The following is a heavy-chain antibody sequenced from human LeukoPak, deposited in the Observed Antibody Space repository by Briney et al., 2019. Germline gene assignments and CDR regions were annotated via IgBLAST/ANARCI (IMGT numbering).Heavy chain of an antibody. V-gene: IGHV4-34*09. CDR1: GGSFSGYY. Sequence: SETLSLTCAVYGGSFSGYYWSWIRQPPGKGLEWIGEINHSGSTNYNPSLKSRVTISVDTSKNQFSLKLSSVTAADTAVYYCARDFFSCSSTSCYTSFDYWGQGTLVTVSS. CDR2: INHSGST. J-gene: IGHJ4*02. CDR3: ARDFFSCSSTSCYTSFDY. D-gene: IGHD2-2*02.